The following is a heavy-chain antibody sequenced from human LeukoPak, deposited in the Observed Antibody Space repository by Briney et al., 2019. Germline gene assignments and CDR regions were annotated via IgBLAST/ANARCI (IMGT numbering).Heavy chain of an antibody. Sequence: KSGGSLRLSCKGSGYSFTNYWIAWVRQMPGKGLEWMGIIYPTDSDTTYTPSFQGQVTISADKSISTAHLQWNTLQASDTAMYYCAKYSSGYPYPDYWGQGTLVTVSS. V-gene: IGHV5-51*01. D-gene: IGHD3-22*01. CDR3: AKYSSGYPYPDY. CDR1: GYSFTNYW. J-gene: IGHJ4*02. CDR2: IYPTDSDT.